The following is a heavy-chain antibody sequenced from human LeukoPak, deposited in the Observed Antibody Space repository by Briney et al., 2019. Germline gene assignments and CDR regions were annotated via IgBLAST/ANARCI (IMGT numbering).Heavy chain of an antibody. CDR3: ARTIAQYSNRGLYFYYGLDV. V-gene: IGHV3-23*01. Sequence: QPGGSLRLSCTASGFTFDSYAMSWVRQAPGKGLEWVSSISGGSEDTYYADSVKGRFTISRDNSKSTLYLQMNSLRAEDTAVYYCARTIAQYSNRGLYFYYGLDVWGQGTTVTVSS. J-gene: IGHJ6*02. CDR2: ISGGSEDT. D-gene: IGHD1-7*01. CDR1: GFTFDSYA.